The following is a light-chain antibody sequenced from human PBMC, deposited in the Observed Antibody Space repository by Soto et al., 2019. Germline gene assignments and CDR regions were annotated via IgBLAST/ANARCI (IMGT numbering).Light chain of an antibody. CDR3: QQYGSSPLFT. CDR1: QSVSSSY. V-gene: IGKV3-20*01. CDR2: GAS. J-gene: IGKJ3*01. Sequence: EIVLTQSPGTLSLSPGERATLSCRASQSVSSSYLAWYQQKPGQAPRLLIYGASSRATGIPDRFSGSGSGTDFTLTISRLEPEDFAVYYCQQYGSSPLFTFGPGNEVDI.